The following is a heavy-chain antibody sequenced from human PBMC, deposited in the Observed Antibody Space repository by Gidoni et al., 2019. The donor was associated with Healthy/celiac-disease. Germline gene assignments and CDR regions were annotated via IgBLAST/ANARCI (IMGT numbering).Heavy chain of an antibody. CDR2: ISWNSGSI. CDR1: GFTFDDYA. CDR3: AKLGYCSGGSCYSAFDI. J-gene: IGHJ3*02. Sequence: EVQLVESGGGLVQPGRSLRLYCAASGFTFDDYAMHWVRQAPGKGLVWVSGISWNSGSIGYADSVKGRFTSSRDNAKNSLYLQMNSLRAEDTALYYCAKLGYCSGGSCYSAFDIWGQGTMVTVSS. V-gene: IGHV3-9*01. D-gene: IGHD2-15*01.